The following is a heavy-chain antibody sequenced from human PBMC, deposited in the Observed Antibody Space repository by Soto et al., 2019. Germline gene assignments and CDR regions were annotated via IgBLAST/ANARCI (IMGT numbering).Heavy chain of an antibody. J-gene: IGHJ5*02. Sequence: SETLSLTCAVYGGSFSGYYWSWIRQPPGKGLEWIGEINHSGSTNYNPSLKSRVTISVDTSKNQFSLKLSSVTAADTAVYYCERGRIVVVLAARHNWFDPWGQGTLVTVSS. CDR2: INHSGST. CDR3: ERGRIVVVLAARHNWFDP. V-gene: IGHV4-34*01. CDR1: GGSFSGYY. D-gene: IGHD2-2*01.